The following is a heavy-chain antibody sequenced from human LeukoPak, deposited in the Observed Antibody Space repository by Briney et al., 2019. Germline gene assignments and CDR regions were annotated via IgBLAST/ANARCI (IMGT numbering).Heavy chain of an antibody. CDR3: ARVDSGSSDY. CDR2: ISYDGSNK. CDR1: GFPFSSYG. Sequence: PGGSLRLSCAASGFPFSSYGMHWVRQAPGKGLEWVAVISYDGSNKYYADSVKGRFTISGDNSKNTLYLQMNSLRAEDTAVYYCARVDSGSSDYWGQGTLVTVSS. D-gene: IGHD1-26*01. V-gene: IGHV3-30*03. J-gene: IGHJ4*02.